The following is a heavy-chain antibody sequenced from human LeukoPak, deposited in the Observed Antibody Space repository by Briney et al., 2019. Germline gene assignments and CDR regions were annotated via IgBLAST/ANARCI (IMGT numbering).Heavy chain of an antibody. CDR3: ARAARGDELFDY. V-gene: IGHV1-69*05. J-gene: IGHJ4*02. Sequence: ASVKVSFKASGGTFSSYAISWVRQAPGQGVEWMGGIIPIFGTANYAQKFQGRVTITTDESTSTAYMELSSLRSEDTAVYYCARAARGDELFDYWGQGTLVTVSS. CDR1: GGTFSSYA. CDR2: IIPIFGTA. D-gene: IGHD3-16*01.